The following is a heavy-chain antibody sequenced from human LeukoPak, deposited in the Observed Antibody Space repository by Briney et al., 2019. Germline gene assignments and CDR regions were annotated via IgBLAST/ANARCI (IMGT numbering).Heavy chain of an antibody. CDR1: GFTFSTYS. J-gene: IGHJ4*02. CDR3: ARDPSAMVTKYYFDF. V-gene: IGHV3-21*01. Sequence: PGGSLRLSRAASGFTFSTYSMNWVRQAPGKGLEWVSSISSNSNYIYYTDLVKGRFTISRDNAKNSLYLQMNSLRAEDTAVYFCARDPSAMVTKYYFDFWGQGTLVTASS. D-gene: IGHD4/OR15-4a*01. CDR2: ISSNSNYI.